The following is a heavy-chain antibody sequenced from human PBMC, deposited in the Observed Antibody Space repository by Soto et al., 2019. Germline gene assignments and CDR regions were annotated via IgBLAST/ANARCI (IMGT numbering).Heavy chain of an antibody. V-gene: IGHV3-7*05. J-gene: IGHJ4*02. CDR2: INQDGSEE. CDR3: ARWQN. D-gene: IGHD5-12*01. CDR1: GLTFSDYW. Sequence: EVQLVESGGGLVQPGGSLRLSCAVSGLTFSDYWMSWVRQAPRKGLEWVANINQDGSEEHYPDSVKGRFTISRDNAKNSLSLQMNGLRAEDTGVYYCARWQNWGQGTLVTVSS.